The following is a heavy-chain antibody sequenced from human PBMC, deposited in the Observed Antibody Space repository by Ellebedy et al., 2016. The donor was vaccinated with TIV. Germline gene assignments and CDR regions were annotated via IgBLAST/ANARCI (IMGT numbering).Heavy chain of an antibody. Sequence: SVKVSCXASVGTFSSYAISWVRQAPGQGLEWMGGIIPIFGTANYAQKFQGRVTITADESTSTAYMELSSLRSEDTAVYYCAKVVPDWDIVVVPAAHFQHWGQGTLVTVSS. CDR2: IIPIFGTA. CDR3: AKVVPDWDIVVVPAAHFQH. V-gene: IGHV1-69*13. J-gene: IGHJ1*01. D-gene: IGHD2-2*01. CDR1: VGTFSSYA.